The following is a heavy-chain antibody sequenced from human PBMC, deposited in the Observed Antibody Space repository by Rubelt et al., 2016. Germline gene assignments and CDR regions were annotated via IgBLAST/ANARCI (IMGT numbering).Heavy chain of an antibody. CDR1: GGSISSGGYY. CDR2: SYYSGST. J-gene: IGHJ6*02. D-gene: IGHD6-19*01. CDR3: AHEKSSGWFKPGYGMDV. Sequence: QVQLQESGPGLVKPSQTLSLTCTVSGGSISSGGYYWSWIRQHPGKGLEWIGYSYYSGSTYFNPSLKGRVTISVDTSKNQFSLKLSSVTAADTAVYYCAHEKSSGWFKPGYGMDVWGQGTTVTVSS. V-gene: IGHV4-31*03.